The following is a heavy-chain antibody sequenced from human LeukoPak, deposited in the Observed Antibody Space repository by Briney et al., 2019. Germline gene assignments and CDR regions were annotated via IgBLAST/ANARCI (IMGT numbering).Heavy chain of an antibody. CDR2: ISYDGSNK. V-gene: IGHV3-30*04. CDR1: GFTFSSYA. D-gene: IGHD6-19*01. J-gene: IGHJ6*04. CDR3: ARERLALYYYYGMDV. Sequence: GRSLRLSCAASGFTFSSYAMHWVRQAPGKGLEWVAVISYDGSNKYYADSVKGRFTISRDNSKNTLYLQMNSLRAEDTAVYHCARERLALYYYYGMDVWGKGTTVTVSS.